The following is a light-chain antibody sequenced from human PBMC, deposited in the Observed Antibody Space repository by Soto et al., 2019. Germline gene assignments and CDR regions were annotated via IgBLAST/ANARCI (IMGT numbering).Light chain of an antibody. CDR3: QQYNNWPLP. CDR1: QSVSSN. Sequence: EIVMTQSPATLSVSPGERATLSCRASQSVSSNLAWYQQKPGQAPRLLIYGASTRATGIPARFSGSGSGTECTLTLSSLQSEDFAVYYCQQYNNWPLPFGGGTKVEIK. J-gene: IGKJ4*01. V-gene: IGKV3-15*01. CDR2: GAS.